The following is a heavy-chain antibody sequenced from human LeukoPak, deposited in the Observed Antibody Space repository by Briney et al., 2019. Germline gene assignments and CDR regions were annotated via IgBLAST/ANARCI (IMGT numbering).Heavy chain of an antibody. CDR1: GGSVSSCNYY. V-gene: IGHV4-39*01. CDR2: ISYSGPN. D-gene: IGHD7-27*01. CDR3: AGLGIIRS. J-gene: IGHJ5*02. Sequence: SETLSLTCTVSGGSVSSCNYYWGWIRQPPGKGLEWIGSISYSGPNYNNPSLKSRVTISIDTSKNQFPVKLISVSLSATAIYYCAGLGIIRSWGQGTPVTVSS.